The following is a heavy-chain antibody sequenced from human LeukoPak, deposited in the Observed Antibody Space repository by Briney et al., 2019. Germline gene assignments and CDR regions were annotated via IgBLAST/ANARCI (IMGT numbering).Heavy chain of an antibody. D-gene: IGHD3-10*01. CDR2: INHSGST. Sequence: SETLSLTCTVSGGSISSSSYYWGWFRQPPGKGLEWIGEINHSGSTNYNPSLKSRVAILVDTSKNQFSLKLSSVTAADTAVYYCARRVRGVNDAFDIWGQRTMVTVSS. CDR3: ARRVRGVNDAFDI. CDR1: GGSISSSSYY. J-gene: IGHJ3*02. V-gene: IGHV4-39*07.